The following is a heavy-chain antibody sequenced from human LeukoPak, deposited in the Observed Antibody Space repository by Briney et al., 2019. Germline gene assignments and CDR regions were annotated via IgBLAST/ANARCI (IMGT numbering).Heavy chain of an antibody. CDR2: IHHSGDT. V-gene: IGHV4-38-2*02. CDR1: GFSISSGYY. Sequence: PSETLSLTCTVSGFSISSGYYWGWIRQPPGKGLEWIGSIHHSGDTYYNASLKSRVTMSIDTSNNQFSLRLTSVTAADTAVYYCARDPYYHDNSFGAFDVWGQGTMVTVSS. CDR3: ARDPYYHDNSFGAFDV. J-gene: IGHJ3*01. D-gene: IGHD3-22*01.